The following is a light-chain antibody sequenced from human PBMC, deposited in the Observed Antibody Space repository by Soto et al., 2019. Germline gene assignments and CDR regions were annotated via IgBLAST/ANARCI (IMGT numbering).Light chain of an antibody. V-gene: IGKV3-15*01. CDR3: HQYYMLPSLT. CDR2: GAS. Sequence: LRVCKGDRAPFSRWDSQDIGDTLAWYQHQPGQAPRLLIYGASTRATGIPARFSCSVSGTECTLTFVCGLAVDVATFFCHQYYMLPSLTFGGGTKVDIK. CDR1: QDIGDT. J-gene: IGKJ4*01.